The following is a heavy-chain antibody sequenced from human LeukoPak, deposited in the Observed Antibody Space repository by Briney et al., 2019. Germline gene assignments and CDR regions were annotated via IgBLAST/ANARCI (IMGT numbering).Heavy chain of an antibody. Sequence: ASVKVSCKASGYTFTDNYIHWVRQAPGQGLEWMGWINPNSGGTNYAQKFQGRVTMTRDTSISTAYMELSRLTSDDTAVYYCARGGDYYDFWSGSEEYYFDYWGQGTLVTVSS. CDR1: GYTFTDNY. V-gene: IGHV1-2*02. J-gene: IGHJ4*02. CDR3: ARGGDYYDFWSGSEEYYFDY. D-gene: IGHD3-3*01. CDR2: INPNSGGT.